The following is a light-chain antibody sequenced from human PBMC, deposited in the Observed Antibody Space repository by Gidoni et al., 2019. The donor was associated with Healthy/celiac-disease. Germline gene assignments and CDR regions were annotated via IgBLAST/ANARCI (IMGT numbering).Light chain of an antibody. V-gene: IGLV2-23*02. CDR1: SSDVGSYNL. CDR2: EVS. J-gene: IGLJ3*02. CDR3: CSYAGSSTWV. Sequence: QSALTQPASVSGSPGTSITISCTGTSSDVGSYNLVSCYQQHPGKAPKLMIYEVSKRPSGVSNRFSGSKSGNTASLTISGLQAEDEADYYCCSYAGSSTWVFGGGTKLTVL.